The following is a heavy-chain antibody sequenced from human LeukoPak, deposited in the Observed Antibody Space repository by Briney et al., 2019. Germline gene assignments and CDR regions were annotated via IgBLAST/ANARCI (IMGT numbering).Heavy chain of an antibody. CDR2: VSSDGSSK. J-gene: IGHJ4*02. V-gene: IGHV3-30-3*01. D-gene: IGHD3-10*01. CDR3: ASWRGSGSGSFSGPLDY. CDR1: GFTFSRPP. Sequence: GSLILSCAASGFTFSRPPMHWVRQAPGKGLEWVAFVSSDGSSKYYGDSVKGRFIISRDSSENMLHLQMNSLRAEDTAVYYCASWRGSGSGSFSGPLDYWGQGTLVTVSS.